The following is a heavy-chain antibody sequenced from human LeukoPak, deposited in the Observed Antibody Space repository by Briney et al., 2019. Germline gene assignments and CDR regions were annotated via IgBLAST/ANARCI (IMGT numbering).Heavy chain of an antibody. CDR1: GFTFSSYA. Sequence: PGGSLRLSGAASGFTFSSYAMTWVRQAPGKGLEWVSGISGSGGNTYYAASVKGRFTISRDNSKNTLYLQMNSLRAEDTALYYCAKDQYGSSQPWILDYWGQGTLVTVSS. D-gene: IGHD6-13*01. CDR3: AKDQYGSSQPWILDY. V-gene: IGHV3-23*01. CDR2: ISGSGGNT. J-gene: IGHJ4*02.